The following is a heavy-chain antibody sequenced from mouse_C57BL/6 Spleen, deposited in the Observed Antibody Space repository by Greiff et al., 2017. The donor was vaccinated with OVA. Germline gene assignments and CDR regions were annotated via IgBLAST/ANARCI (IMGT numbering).Heavy chain of an antibody. J-gene: IGHJ3*01. Sequence: QVQLQQSGAELVRPGASVKLSCKASGYTFTDYYINWVKQRPGQGLEWIARIYPGSGNTYYNEKFKGKATLTAEKSSSTAYMQLSSLTSEDSAVXFCERRGVQDGPFAYWGQGTLVTGSA. CDR3: ERRGVQDGPFAY. CDR1: GYTFTDYY. D-gene: IGHD3-1*01. V-gene: IGHV1-76*01. CDR2: IYPGSGNT.